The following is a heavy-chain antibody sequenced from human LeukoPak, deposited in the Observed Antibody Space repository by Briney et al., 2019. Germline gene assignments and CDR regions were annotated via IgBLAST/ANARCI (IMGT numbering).Heavy chain of an antibody. Sequence: ASVKVSCTASGYTFTNYGISWVRQAPGQGLEWMGWISAYNGNTNYAQRLQGRVTMTTDTSTSTAYMELRSLRLDDTAVYYCTRDPDYWGQGTLVTVSS. CDR3: TRDPDY. CDR1: GYTFTNYG. V-gene: IGHV1-18*01. CDR2: ISAYNGNT. J-gene: IGHJ4*02.